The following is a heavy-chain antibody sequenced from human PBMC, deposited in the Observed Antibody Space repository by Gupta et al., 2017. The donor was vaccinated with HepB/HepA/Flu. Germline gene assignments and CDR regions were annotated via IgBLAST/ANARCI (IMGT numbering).Heavy chain of an antibody. Sequence: QVQLVESGGGVVQPGRSLRLSCAASGFTFSSYAMHWVRQAPGKGLEWVAVISYDGSNKYYADSVKGRFTISRDNSKNTLYLQMNSLRAEDTAVYYCARVEMATSYYYYYYGMDVWGQGTTVTVSS. D-gene: IGHD5-24*01. CDR2: ISYDGSNK. CDR1: GFTFSSYA. V-gene: IGHV3-30-3*01. CDR3: ARVEMATSYYYYYYGMDV. J-gene: IGHJ6*02.